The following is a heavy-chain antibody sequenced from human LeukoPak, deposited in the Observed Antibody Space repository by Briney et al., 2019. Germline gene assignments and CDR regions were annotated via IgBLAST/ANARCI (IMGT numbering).Heavy chain of an antibody. J-gene: IGHJ4*02. CDR1: GFTFNNYE. D-gene: IGHD2-15*01. CDR2: ISGDGSST. V-gene: IGHV3-43*02. CDR3: AKVRGRYSPYYFDY. Sequence: PGGSLRLSCAASGFTFNNYEMNWVRQAPGKGLEWVSLISGDGSSTYYADSVKGRFTISRDNSKNSLYLQMNSLRTKDTALYYCAKVRGRYSPYYFDYWGQGTLVTVSS.